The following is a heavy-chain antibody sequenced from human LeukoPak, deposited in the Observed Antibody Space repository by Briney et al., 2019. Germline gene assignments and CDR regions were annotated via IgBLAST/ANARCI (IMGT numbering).Heavy chain of an antibody. CDR2: IYYSGST. Sequence: XXXRQXPXKXLXWIGYIYYSGSTYYNPSLKSRVTISVDTSKNQFSLKLSSVTAADTAVYYCARDHGSGIHDYWGQGTLVTVSS. CDR3: ARDHGSGIHDY. D-gene: IGHD3-10*01. J-gene: IGHJ4*02. V-gene: IGHV4-31*02.